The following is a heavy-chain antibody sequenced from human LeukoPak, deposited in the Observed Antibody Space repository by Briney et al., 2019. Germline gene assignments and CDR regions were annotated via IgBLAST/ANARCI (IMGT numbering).Heavy chain of an antibody. CDR3: ARDGVAGRGYYYYGMDV. D-gene: IGHD6-19*01. V-gene: IGHV3-11*01. CDR1: GFTVSSNY. J-gene: IGHJ6*02. CDR2: ISSSGSTI. Sequence: GGSLRLSCAASGFTVSSNYMSWVRQAPGKGLEWVSYISSSGSTIYYADSVKGRFTISRDNAKNSLYLQMNSLRAEDTAVYYCARDGVAGRGYYYYGMDVWGQGTTVTVSS.